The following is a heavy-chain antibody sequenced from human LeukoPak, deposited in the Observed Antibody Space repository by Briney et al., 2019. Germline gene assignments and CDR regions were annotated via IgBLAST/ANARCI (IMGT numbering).Heavy chain of an antibody. Sequence: ASVKVSCKASGYTFTGYYMHWVRQAPGQGLEWMGWINPNSGGTNYAQKFQGRVTMTRDTSISTAYMELSRLRSDDTAMYYCARDLAFYYYYGMDVWGQGTTVTVSS. CDR1: GYTFTGYY. CDR2: INPNSGGT. V-gene: IGHV1-2*02. D-gene: IGHD3-16*01. J-gene: IGHJ6*02. CDR3: ARDLAFYYYYGMDV.